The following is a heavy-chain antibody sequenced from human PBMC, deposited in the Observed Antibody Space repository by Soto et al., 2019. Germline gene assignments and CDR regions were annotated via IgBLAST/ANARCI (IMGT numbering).Heavy chain of an antibody. Sequence: EVQLVQSGAEVKSPGATVKISCKVFGYTFTDYYLHWVQQAPGKGLEWMGLIDPEDGETMYAEKFQGRVTVTADTSTDTVYMELSTVRSEDTALYYCAIAYGTPSFDPWCQGTLVTVSS. CDR2: IDPEDGET. D-gene: IGHD1-1*01. J-gene: IGHJ5*02. CDR3: AIAYGTPSFDP. V-gene: IGHV1-69-2*01. CDR1: GYTFTDYY.